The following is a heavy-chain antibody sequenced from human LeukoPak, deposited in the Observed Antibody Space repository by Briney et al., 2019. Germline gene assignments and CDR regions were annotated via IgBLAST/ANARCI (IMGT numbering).Heavy chain of an antibody. D-gene: IGHD3-16*01. J-gene: IGHJ6*04. CDR1: GYTFTGYY. Sequence: GASVKVSCKASGYTFTGYYMHWVRQAPGQGLEWMGWINPNSGGTNYAQKFQGRVTMTRDTSISTAYMELSRLRSDDTAVYYCARVISGRVKRIMDVRGKGTTVTVSS. CDR3: ARVISGRVKRIMDV. V-gene: IGHV1-2*02. CDR2: INPNSGGT.